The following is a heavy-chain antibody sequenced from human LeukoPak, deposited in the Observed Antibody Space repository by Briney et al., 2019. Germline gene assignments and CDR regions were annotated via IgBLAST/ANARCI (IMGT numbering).Heavy chain of an antibody. D-gene: IGHD6-13*01. Sequence: SETLSLTCTVSGGSITSGNCFWTWIRQHPGKGLEWIGHIFSSGKTYYNPSLESRVTMSVDASKNQFSLRLNSATAADTAVYYCARVAAAGRMDFDYWGQGTLVTVSS. CDR2: IFSSGKT. J-gene: IGHJ4*02. V-gene: IGHV4-31*03. CDR3: ARVAAAGRMDFDY. CDR1: GGSITSGNCF.